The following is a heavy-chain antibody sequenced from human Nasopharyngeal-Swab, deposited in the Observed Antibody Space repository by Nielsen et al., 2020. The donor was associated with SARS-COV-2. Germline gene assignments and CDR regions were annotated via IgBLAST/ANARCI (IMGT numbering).Heavy chain of an antibody. CDR3: ASTPLDSSGYYYAFHY. V-gene: IGHV3-30-3*01. CDR2: ISYDGSNK. J-gene: IGHJ4*02. CDR1: GFTFSRYT. Sequence: GESLKLSCAASGFTFSRYTMHWVCQAPGKGLEWVAVISYDGSNKYYADSVKGRFTISRDISKNTLYLQMNSLRAEDTAVFYCASTPLDSSGYYYAFHYWGRGTLVTVSS. D-gene: IGHD3-22*01.